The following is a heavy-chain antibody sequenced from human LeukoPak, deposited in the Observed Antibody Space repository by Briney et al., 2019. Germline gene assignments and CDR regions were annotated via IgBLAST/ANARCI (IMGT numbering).Heavy chain of an antibody. J-gene: IGHJ3*02. CDR3: AREGGYDILTGYYHTFDI. CDR2: TNPNSGGT. D-gene: IGHD3-9*01. Sequence: ASVKVSCKASGYTFTGYYMHWVRQAPGQGLEWMGWTNPNSGGTNYAQKFQGRVTMTRDTSISTAYMELRWLRSDDTAFYYCAREGGYDILTGYYHTFDIWGQGTMVTVSP. V-gene: IGHV1-2*02. CDR1: GYTFTGYY.